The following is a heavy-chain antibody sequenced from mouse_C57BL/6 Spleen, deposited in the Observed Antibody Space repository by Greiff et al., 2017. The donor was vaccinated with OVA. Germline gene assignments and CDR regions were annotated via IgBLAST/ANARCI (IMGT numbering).Heavy chain of an antibody. CDR2: IYPGSGST. CDR1: GYTFTSYW. J-gene: IGHJ2*01. V-gene: IGHV1-55*01. Sequence: QVQLQQPGAELVKPGASVKMSCKASGYTFTSYWITWVKQRPGQGLEWIGDIYPGSGSTNYNEKFKSKATLTVDTSSSTAYMQLSSLTFEDAAVDYCARPYSNWRFDYWGQGTTLTVSS. D-gene: IGHD2-5*01. CDR3: ARPYSNWRFDY.